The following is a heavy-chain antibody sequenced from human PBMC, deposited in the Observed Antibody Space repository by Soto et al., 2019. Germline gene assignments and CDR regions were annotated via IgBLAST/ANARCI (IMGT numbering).Heavy chain of an antibody. V-gene: IGHV3-7*01. CDR2: IKEDGSEK. Sequence: GGSLRLSCAASGFTFSSYWMSWVRQAPGKGLEWVANIKEDGSEKYYVDSVKGRFTISRDNAKNSLSLQMNSLRAEDTAVYYCARKGLGIYCSGGSCRLYAFDIWGQGTMVTVSS. D-gene: IGHD2-15*01. CDR1: GFTFSSYW. CDR3: ARKGLGIYCSGGSCRLYAFDI. J-gene: IGHJ3*02.